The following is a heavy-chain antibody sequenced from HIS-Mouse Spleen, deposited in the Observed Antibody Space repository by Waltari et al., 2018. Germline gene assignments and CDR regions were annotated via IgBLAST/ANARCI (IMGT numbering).Heavy chain of an antibody. D-gene: IGHD6-13*01. Sequence: QLQLQESGPGLVKPSETLSLTCTVPGSSISSSSYYWGWIRQPPGKGLEWIGSIYYSGSTYYNPSLKSRVTISVDTSKNQLSLKLSSVTAADTAVYYCAREIPYSSSWYDWYFDLWGRGTLVTVSS. J-gene: IGHJ2*01. V-gene: IGHV4-39*07. CDR2: IYYSGST. CDR1: GSSISSSSYY. CDR3: AREIPYSSSWYDWYFDL.